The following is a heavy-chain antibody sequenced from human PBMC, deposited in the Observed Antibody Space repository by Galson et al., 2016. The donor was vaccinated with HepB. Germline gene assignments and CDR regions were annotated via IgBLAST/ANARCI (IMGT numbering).Heavy chain of an antibody. J-gene: IGHJ3*02. D-gene: IGHD3-10*01. CDR1: DFTFSSYA. CDR3: ARDRHYYYAPDAFDI. Sequence: SLRLSCAASDFTFSSYALSWVRQAPGKGLEWVSGISAGVGSTYYADSVKGRFTISRDNAKNSLYLQMNSLRDEDTAVHYCARDRHYYYAPDAFDIWGQGTMVTVSS. CDR2: ISAGVGST. V-gene: IGHV3-23*01.